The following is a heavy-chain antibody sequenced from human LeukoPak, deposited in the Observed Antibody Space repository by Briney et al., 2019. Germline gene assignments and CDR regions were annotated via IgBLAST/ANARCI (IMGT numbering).Heavy chain of an antibody. V-gene: IGHV3-7*03. D-gene: IGHD6-13*01. J-gene: IGHJ5*02. CDR2: INPAGSET. CDR1: GFSFSAYW. Sequence: GGSLRLSCAASGFSFSAYWMTWVRQAPGTGLEWVANINPAGSETYYVDPVKGRFSISRDNAKNLVYLQMNSLRAEDTAVYYCAREEVAAAGGWFDPWGQGTLVTVSS. CDR3: AREEVAAAGGWFDP.